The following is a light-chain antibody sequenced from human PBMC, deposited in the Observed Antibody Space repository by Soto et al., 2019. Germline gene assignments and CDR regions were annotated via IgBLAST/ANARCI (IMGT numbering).Light chain of an antibody. Sequence: QSVLTQPPSVSGTPGQRVPISCSGSSSNIGSNYIYWYRQLAGTAPKLLIYGNNQRPSGVPDRFSGSKSGTSASLAISALRSEDEADYYCAMWDDSVSGWVFGGGTKLTVL. V-gene: IGLV1-47*02. CDR3: AMWDDSVSGWV. CDR2: GNN. CDR1: SSNIGSNY. J-gene: IGLJ3*02.